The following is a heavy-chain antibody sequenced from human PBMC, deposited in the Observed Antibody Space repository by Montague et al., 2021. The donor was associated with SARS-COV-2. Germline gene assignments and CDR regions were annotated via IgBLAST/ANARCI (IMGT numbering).Heavy chain of an antibody. CDR1: GFIFSSYS. CDR3: ARDPGARYYYGMDV. J-gene: IGHJ6*02. CDR2: ISSSSSYI. V-gene: IGHV3-21*01. D-gene: IGHD3-10*01. Sequence: SLSLSCAASGFIFSSYSMNWVRQAPGKGLEWVSSISSSSSYIYYXDSVKGRFTISRDNAKNSLYLQMNSLRAEDTAVYYCARDPGARYYYGMDVWGQGTTVTVSS.